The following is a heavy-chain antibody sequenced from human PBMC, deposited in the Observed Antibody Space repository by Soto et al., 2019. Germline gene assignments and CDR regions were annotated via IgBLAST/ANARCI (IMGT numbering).Heavy chain of an antibody. J-gene: IGHJ4*02. Sequence: ASVKVSCKASGYTFTSYGISWVRQAPGQGLEWMGWISPYNGNTNYAQKLQGRVTMTTDTSTSTAYMEPRSLRSDDTAVYYCATIRGYCSSASCYEYSSSSGLSFDYWGQGTLVTSPQ. CDR1: GYTFTSYG. V-gene: IGHV1-18*04. CDR3: ATIRGYCSSASCYEYSSSSGLSFDY. D-gene: IGHD2-2*01. CDR2: ISPYNGNT.